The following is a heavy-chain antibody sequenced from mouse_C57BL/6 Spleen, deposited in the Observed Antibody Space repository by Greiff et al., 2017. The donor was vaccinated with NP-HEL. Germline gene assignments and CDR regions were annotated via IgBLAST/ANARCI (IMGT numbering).Heavy chain of an antibody. CDR3: ARDSKSLIITTVVARGYFDV. D-gene: IGHD1-1*01. Sequence: EVKVEESGGGLVKPGGSLKLSCAASGFTFSSYAMSWVRQTPEKRLEWVATISDGGSYTYYPDNVKGRFTISRDNAKNNLYLQMSHLKSEDTARYYCARDSKSLIITTVVARGYFDVWGTGTTVTVSS. CDR1: GFTFSSYA. V-gene: IGHV5-4*01. J-gene: IGHJ1*03. CDR2: ISDGGSYT.